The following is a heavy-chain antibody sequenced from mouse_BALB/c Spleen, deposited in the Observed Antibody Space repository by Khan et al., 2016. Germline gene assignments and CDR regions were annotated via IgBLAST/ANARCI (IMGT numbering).Heavy chain of an antibody. J-gene: IGHJ3*01. CDR3: AGDYDGFAY. V-gene: IGHV3-2*02. CDR1: GYSITSDYA. CDR2: ISYSGST. D-gene: IGHD2-4*01. Sequence: EVQLQESGPGLVKPSQSLSLTCTVTGYSITSDYAWNWIRQFPGNKLEWMGYISYSGSTSYNPSLKSRISITRDTSKNQFFLQLNSVTTEDTATYYCAGDYDGFAYWGQGTLVTVSA.